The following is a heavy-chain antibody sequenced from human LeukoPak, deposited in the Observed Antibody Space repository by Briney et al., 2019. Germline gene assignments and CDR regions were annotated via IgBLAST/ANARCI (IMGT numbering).Heavy chain of an antibody. V-gene: IGHV1-18*04. CDR2: INAYNGHT. Sequence: ASVKVSCKASGYSFNFYAVSWVRQAPGEGLEWMGWINAYNGHTNYAQKFRGRVTMTTGTSTDTAYMELTSLRSDDTAMYYCARGGNCVGATCFPFDYWGQGTLVSVSS. D-gene: IGHD2-21*01. CDR1: GYSFNFYA. CDR3: ARGGNCVGATCFPFDY. J-gene: IGHJ4*02.